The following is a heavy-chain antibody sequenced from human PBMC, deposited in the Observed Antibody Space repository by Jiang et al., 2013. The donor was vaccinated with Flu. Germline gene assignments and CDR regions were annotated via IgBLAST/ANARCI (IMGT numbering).Heavy chain of an antibody. CDR1: GGSISSSSYY. J-gene: IGHJ4*02. CDR2: IYYSGTT. CDR3: ARGSSGWPFDY. D-gene: IGHD6-19*01. Sequence: CTVSGGSISSSSYYWGWLRQPPGKGLEWIGSIYYSGTTPYNPSLKSRVTISVDTSKDHFSLKLSSVTAADTAVYYCARGSSGWPFDYWGQGTLVTVSS. V-gene: IGHV4-39*02.